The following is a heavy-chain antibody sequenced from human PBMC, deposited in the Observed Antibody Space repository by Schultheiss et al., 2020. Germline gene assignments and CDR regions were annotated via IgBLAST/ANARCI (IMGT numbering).Heavy chain of an antibody. J-gene: IGHJ3*02. Sequence: SETLSLTCTVSGVSISPYYWGWILQSPGKGLEWIGYIYYSGSTYYNPSLKSRVTMSVDTSKNQFSLKLSSVTAADTAVYYCARVRRNSQLDAFDIWGQGTMVTVSS. V-gene: IGHV4-59*04. CDR1: GVSISPYY. CDR3: ARVRRNSQLDAFDI. CDR2: IYYSGST. D-gene: IGHD3-10*01.